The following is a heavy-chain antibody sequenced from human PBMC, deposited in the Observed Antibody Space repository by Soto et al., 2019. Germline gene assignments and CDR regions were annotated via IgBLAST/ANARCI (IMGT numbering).Heavy chain of an antibody. Sequence: PGESLKISCKGSGYSFTSYWISWVRQMPGKGLEWMGRIDPSDSYTNYSPSFQGHVTISADKSISTAYLQWSSLKASDTAMYYCARRRFGELLGVYYGMDVWGQGTTVTVSS. D-gene: IGHD3-10*01. J-gene: IGHJ6*02. V-gene: IGHV5-10-1*01. CDR3: ARRRFGELLGVYYGMDV. CDR2: IDPSDSYT. CDR1: GYSFTSYW.